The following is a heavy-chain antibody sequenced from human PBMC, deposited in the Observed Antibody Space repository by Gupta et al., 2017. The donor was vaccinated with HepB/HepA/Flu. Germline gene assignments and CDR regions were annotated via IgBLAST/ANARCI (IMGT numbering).Heavy chain of an antibody. CDR2: INHSGST. Sequence: QVQLQQWGAGLLKPSETLSLTCAVYGGSFSGYYWSWIRQPPGKGLEWIGEINHSGSTNYNPSLKSRVTISVDTSKNQFSLKLSSVTAADTAVYYCARGPGSIAHPFDYWGQGTLVTVSS. CDR3: ARGPGSIAHPFDY. V-gene: IGHV4-34*01. J-gene: IGHJ4*02. CDR1: GGSFSGYY. D-gene: IGHD6-6*01.